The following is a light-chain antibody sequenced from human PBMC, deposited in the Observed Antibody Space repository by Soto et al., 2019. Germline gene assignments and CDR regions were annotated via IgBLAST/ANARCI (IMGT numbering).Light chain of an antibody. V-gene: IGLV2-14*01. CDR2: EVS. Sequence: ALTQPASVSGSPGQSITISCTGTNSDVGGYNYVSWYQQHPGKAPKLMIYEVSYRPSGVSNRFSGSKSGNTASLTISGLQAEDEADYYCSSYTSSSTYVFGTGTKVTVL. CDR1: NSDVGGYNY. J-gene: IGLJ1*01. CDR3: SSYTSSSTYV.